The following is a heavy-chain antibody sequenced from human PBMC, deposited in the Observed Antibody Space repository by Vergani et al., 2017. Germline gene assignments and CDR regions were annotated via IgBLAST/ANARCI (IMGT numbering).Heavy chain of an antibody. Sequence: QVQLVQSGAEVKKPGASVKVSCKVSGYTLTELSMHWVRQAPGKGFEWMGGFDPEDGETIYAQKFQGRVTMTEDTSTDTAYMELSSLRSEDTAVYYCATGFSGRVLWFGESYYFDYWGQGTLVTVSS. CDR3: ATGFSGRVLWFGESYYFDY. CDR1: GYTLTELS. V-gene: IGHV1-24*01. CDR2: FDPEDGET. J-gene: IGHJ4*02. D-gene: IGHD3-10*01.